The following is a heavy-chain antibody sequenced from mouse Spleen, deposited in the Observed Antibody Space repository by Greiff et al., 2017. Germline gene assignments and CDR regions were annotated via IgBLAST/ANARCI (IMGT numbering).Heavy chain of an antibody. D-gene: IGHD1-2*01. CDR1: GFTFSSYY. J-gene: IGHJ3*01. CDR3: AREGYYGYSWFAY. V-gene: IGHV5-9*01. CDR2: ISSGGGST. Sequence: EVMLVESGGGLVKLGGSLKLSCAASGFTFSSYYMSWVRQTPEKRLEWVATISSGGGSTYYPDSVKGRFTISRDNAKNTLYLQMSSLNSEDTAVYYCAREGYYGYSWFAYWGQGTLVTVSA.